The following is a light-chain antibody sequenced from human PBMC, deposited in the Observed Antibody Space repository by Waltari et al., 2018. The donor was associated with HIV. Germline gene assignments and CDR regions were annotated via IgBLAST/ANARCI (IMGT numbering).Light chain of an antibody. V-gene: IGLV1-40*01. CDR1: NSNIEAGFD. Sequence: QSVLTQPPSVSGAPGQRVSISCTGSNSNIEAGFDVHWYHHVPGTAPRLLISDSHNRVSGVPDRFSGSKSGASASLAITGLQAEDEGDYYCQSYDSNLSEVVFGGGTKLTVL. CDR2: DSH. J-gene: IGLJ2*01. CDR3: QSYDSNLSEVV.